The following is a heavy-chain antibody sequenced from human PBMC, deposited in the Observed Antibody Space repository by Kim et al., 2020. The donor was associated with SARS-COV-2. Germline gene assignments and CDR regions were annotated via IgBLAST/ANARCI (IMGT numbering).Heavy chain of an antibody. V-gene: IGHV3-48*02. J-gene: IGHJ4*02. Sequence: GGSLRLSCAASKFTFSAHTMNWVRQAPGKGLEWVAYISSSSDMKYYADSVKGRFTISRDNAKNSLYLQMNILRDENTAVYYYATDPLLGELDVDYWGQGT. D-gene: IGHD3-16*01. CDR1: KFTFSAHT. CDR3: ATDPLLGELDVDY. CDR2: ISSSSDMK.